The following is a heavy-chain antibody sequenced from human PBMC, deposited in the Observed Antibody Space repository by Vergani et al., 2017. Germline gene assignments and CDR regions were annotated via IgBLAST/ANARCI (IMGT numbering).Heavy chain of an antibody. J-gene: IGHJ3*02. CDR3: ARGSLLLWDAFDI. CDR2: LSTSGSI. CDR1: GGSITSGTYY. D-gene: IGHD3-16*02. V-gene: IGHV4-61*02. Sequence: QVQLQESGPGLVKPSQTLSLTCTVSGGSITSGTYYWSWIRQSAWKGLEWIGHLSTSGSITYNPSLKSRVSISVDTSKNHFSLRLNSVTAADTAVFYCARGSLLLWDAFDIWGQGTMVTVSS.